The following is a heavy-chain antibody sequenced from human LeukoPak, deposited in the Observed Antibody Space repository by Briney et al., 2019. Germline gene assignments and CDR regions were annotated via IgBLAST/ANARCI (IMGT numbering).Heavy chain of an antibody. D-gene: IGHD5-24*01. CDR1: GFTFSSYG. V-gene: IGHV3-33*01. J-gene: IGHJ4*02. Sequence: PGGSLRLSCAASGFTFSSYGMHWVRQAPGKGLEWVAVIWYDGSNKYYADSVKGRFTISRDNSKNTLYLQMNSLRAEDTAVYYCARVRDVYNHVFENWGQGTLVTVS. CDR2: IWYDGSNK. CDR3: ARVRDVYNHVFEN.